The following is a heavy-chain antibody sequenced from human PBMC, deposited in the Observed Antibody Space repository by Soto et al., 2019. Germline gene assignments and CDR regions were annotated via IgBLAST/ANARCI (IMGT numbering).Heavy chain of an antibody. CDR2: IKSKTDGGTT. CDR3: TTGLLLYCSGGSCLRPNY. V-gene: IGHV3-15*01. Sequence: PGGSLRLSCAASGFTFSNAWMSWVRQAPGKGLEWVGRIKSKTDGGTTDYAAPVKGRFTISRDDSKNTLYLQMNSLKTEDTAVYYCTTGLLLYCSGGSCLRPNYWGQGTQVTVSS. J-gene: IGHJ4*02. CDR1: GFTFSNAW. D-gene: IGHD2-15*01.